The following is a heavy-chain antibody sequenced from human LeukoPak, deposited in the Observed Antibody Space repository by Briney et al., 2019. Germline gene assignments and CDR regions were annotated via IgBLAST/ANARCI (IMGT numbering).Heavy chain of an antibody. CDR1: GYTFTSYD. CDR2: MNPNSGNT. D-gene: IGHD6-19*01. CDR3: ARDRQVAVFYY. Sequence: ASVKVSCKASGYTFTSYDINWVRQATGQGLEWMGWMNPNSGNTGYAQKFQGRVTITRNTSISTAYMELSSLRSDDTAVYYCARDRQVAVFYYWGQGTLVTVSS. J-gene: IGHJ4*02. V-gene: IGHV1-8*03.